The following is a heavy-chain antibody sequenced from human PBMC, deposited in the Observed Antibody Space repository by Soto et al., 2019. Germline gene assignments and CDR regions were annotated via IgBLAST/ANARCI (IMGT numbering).Heavy chain of an antibody. CDR3: AKGGSAYCSGGSCYHPFDY. D-gene: IGHD2-15*01. CDR2: ISGSSGGT. J-gene: IGHJ4*02. Sequence: GGSLRLSCAASGFIFSTYAMSWVRQSPGKGLEWVSTISGSSGGTYYADSVKGRFTISRDNSKNTLYLQMNGLRAEDTAVYYCAKGGSAYCSGGSCYHPFDYWGQGTQVTVSS. V-gene: IGHV3-23*01. CDR1: GFIFSTYA.